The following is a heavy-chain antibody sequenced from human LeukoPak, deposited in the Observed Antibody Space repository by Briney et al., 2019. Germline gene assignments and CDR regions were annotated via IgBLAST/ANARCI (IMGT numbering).Heavy chain of an antibody. J-gene: IGHJ4*02. CDR1: GFTLSSYA. Sequence: PGGSLRLSCAASGFTLSSYAMSWVRQAPGKGLEWVSATSSSDAGTYYAESVRGRFTISRDNSKNTLFLQMNSLRAEDTAIYYCAKGEKVTANIYYFDYWGQGTLVTVSS. V-gene: IGHV3-23*01. D-gene: IGHD2-21*02. CDR2: TSSSDAGT. CDR3: AKGEKVTANIYYFDY.